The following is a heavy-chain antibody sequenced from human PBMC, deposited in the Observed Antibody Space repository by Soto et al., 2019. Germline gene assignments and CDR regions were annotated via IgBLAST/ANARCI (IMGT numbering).Heavy chain of an antibody. V-gene: IGHV4-28*01. CDR2: IYYSGTT. CDR3: ARREVQGPIDY. J-gene: IGHJ4*02. Sequence: QVQLQESGPGLVKPSDTLSLTCAVSGYSISSSNWWGWIRQPPGKGLEWIGYIYYSGTTYYNPSLKCRVTRSLDTSKNQSSRKMPSVTAVDTAVYYCARREVQGPIDYWGQGTLVTVSS. D-gene: IGHD1-26*01. CDR1: GYSISSSNW.